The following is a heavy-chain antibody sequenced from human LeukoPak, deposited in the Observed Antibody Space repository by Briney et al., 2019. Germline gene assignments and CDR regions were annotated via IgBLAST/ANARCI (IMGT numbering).Heavy chain of an antibody. CDR3: ARDRGVWYFDL. CDR1: GYSISSGYY. Sequence: TASETLSLTCAVSGYSISSGYYWGWIRQPPGKRLEWFGSIYHSGSTYYNPSLKSRVTISVDTSKNQFSLKLSSVTAADTAVYYCARDRGVWYFDLWGRGTLVIVSS. CDR2: IYHSGST. D-gene: IGHD3-10*01. V-gene: IGHV4-38-2*02. J-gene: IGHJ2*01.